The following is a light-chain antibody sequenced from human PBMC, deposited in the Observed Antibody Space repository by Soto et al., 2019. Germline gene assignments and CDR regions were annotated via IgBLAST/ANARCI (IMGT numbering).Light chain of an antibody. CDR3: ASYTSSSTSVI. V-gene: IGLV2-14*01. CDR2: EVS. J-gene: IGLJ2*01. CDR1: SSDVGGYKY. Sequence: QSALTQPASVSGSPGQSITISCTGTSSDVGGYKYVSWYQQHPDKAPKLIIFEVSNRPSGISSRFSGSKSGNTASLTISGLQVEDEADYYCASYTSSSTSVIFGRGTKVTVL.